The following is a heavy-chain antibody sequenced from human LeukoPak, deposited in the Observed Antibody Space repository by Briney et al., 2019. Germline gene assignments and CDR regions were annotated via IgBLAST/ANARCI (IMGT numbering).Heavy chain of an antibody. D-gene: IGHD2-15*01. CDR1: GGSMSSYY. CDR2: IYYSGST. V-gene: IGHV4-59*12. CDR3: VRAGVVVAANQYYYGMDV. Sequence: SETLSLTCTVSGGSMSSYYWSWIRQPPGKGLEWIGYIYYSGSTNYNPSLKSRVTISVDTSKNQFSLKLSSVTAADTAVYYCVRAGVVVAANQYYYGMDVWGQGTTVTVSS. J-gene: IGHJ6*02.